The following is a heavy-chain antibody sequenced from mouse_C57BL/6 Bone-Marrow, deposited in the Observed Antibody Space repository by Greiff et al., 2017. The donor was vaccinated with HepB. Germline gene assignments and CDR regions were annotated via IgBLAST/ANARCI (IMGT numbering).Heavy chain of an antibody. CDR3: TTGVGWVAY. D-gene: IGHD1-1*02. V-gene: IGHV14-4*01. J-gene: IGHJ3*01. CDR2: IDPENGDT. Sequence: VQLKQSGAEFVRPGGSVKLSCTASGFNINDDYMHWVKQRPEQGLEWIGWIDPENGDTEYASNVQGKGTITADTSTSTAYLQLSSLTSEDTAVYYCTTGVGWVAYWGQGTLVTVSA. CDR1: GFNINDDY.